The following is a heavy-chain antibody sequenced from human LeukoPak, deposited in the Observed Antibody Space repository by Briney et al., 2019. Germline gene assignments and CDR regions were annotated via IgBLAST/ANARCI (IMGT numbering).Heavy chain of an antibody. D-gene: IGHD3-10*01. J-gene: IGHJ4*02. V-gene: IGHV3-7*01. Sequence: PGGSLRLSCVASGITFSSSWMSWVRQGPGKGPEWVANMNQDGSRKYYVDSVKGRFTISRDNAKNSLFLQMNGLRDEDTAVYYCTRDSQGSGTYSTDHWGQGTLVTVSS. CDR3: TRDSQGSGTYSTDH. CDR1: GITFSSSW. CDR2: MNQDGSRK.